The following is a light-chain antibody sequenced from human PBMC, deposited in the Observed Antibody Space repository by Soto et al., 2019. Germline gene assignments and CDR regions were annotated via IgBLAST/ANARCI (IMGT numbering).Light chain of an antibody. V-gene: IGKV3-20*01. CDR3: QQQGT. Sequence: EIVLTQSPGTLSLSPGERATLSCRASRSLSSSYVVWYQQKPGQAPRLLIYAAFRRATGIPDRFSGSGSATEYTLTISRLEAEDFAVYYCQQQGTFGQGTRLEIK. CDR2: AAF. CDR1: RSLSSSY. J-gene: IGKJ2*01.